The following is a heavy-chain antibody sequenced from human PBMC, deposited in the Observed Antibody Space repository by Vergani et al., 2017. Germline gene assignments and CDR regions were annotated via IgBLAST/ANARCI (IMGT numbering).Heavy chain of an antibody. Sequence: EVQLLESGGDLVQPGGSLRLSCAASGFTFIMHAMSWVRQAPGKGLEWVAFIGSSGPYINYADSVKGRFTISRDNAKNSLFLQMSSLKVEDTGVYYCAREMSNEGFDYWGQGTRVTVS. V-gene: IGHV3-21*01. D-gene: IGHD4-11*01. CDR3: AREMSNEGFDY. J-gene: IGHJ4*02. CDR2: IGSSGPYI. CDR1: GFTFIMHA.